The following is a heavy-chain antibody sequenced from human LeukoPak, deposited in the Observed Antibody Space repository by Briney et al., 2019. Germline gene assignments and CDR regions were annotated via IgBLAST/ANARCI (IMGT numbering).Heavy chain of an antibody. CDR3: ARLWFGESLSCGDCLNSPFDY. J-gene: IGHJ4*02. D-gene: IGHD3-10*01. CDR2: ISYDGSNK. Sequence: GGSLRLSCAASGFTFSSYAMHWVRQAPGKGLEWVAVISYDGSNKYYADSVKGRFTISRDNSKNTLYLQMNSLRAEDTAVYYCARLWFGESLSCGDCLNSPFDYWGQGTLVTVSS. V-gene: IGHV3-30-3*01. CDR1: GFTFSSYA.